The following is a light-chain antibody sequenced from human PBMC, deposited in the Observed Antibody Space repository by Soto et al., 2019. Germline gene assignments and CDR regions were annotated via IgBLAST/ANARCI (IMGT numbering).Light chain of an antibody. CDR1: SSDVGGYNY. CDR2: EVN. J-gene: IGLJ2*01. CDR3: SSYAGSYTNVV. V-gene: IGLV2-8*01. Sequence: QSVLTQPPSASGSPGQSVTISCTGTSSDVGGYNYVSWHQQHPGKAPKLMIFEVNKRPSGVPDRFSGSKSGNTASLTVSGLQAEDEDDYYCSSYAGSYTNVVFGGGTKLTVL.